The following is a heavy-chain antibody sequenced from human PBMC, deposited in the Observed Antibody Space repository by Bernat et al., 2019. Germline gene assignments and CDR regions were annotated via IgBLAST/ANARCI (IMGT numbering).Heavy chain of an antibody. J-gene: IGHJ4*02. CDR2: INPGNGNT. CDR3: ARDRGLVATTSYAFDY. CDR1: GYTFTSYA. V-gene: IGHV1-3*01. Sequence: QVQLVQSGAEVKKPGASVKVSCKASGYTFTSYAIHWVRQAPGQRLEWMGWINPGNGNTRYSQNFQGRVTLTRDTSANTAYMELSSLRSEDTAVYYCARDRGLVATTSYAFDYWGQGTLVTISS. D-gene: IGHD2-21*02.